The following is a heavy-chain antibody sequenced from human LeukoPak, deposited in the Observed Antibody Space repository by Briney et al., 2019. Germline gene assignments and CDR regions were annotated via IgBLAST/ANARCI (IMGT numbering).Heavy chain of an antibody. CDR3: ARDGGQHYGFWSGYPRNDAFDI. D-gene: IGHD3-3*01. CDR2: IKQDGSEK. CDR1: GFTFSSYW. V-gene: IGHV3-7*01. Sequence: GGSLRLSCAASGFTFSSYWMSWVRQAPGKGLEWVANIKQDGSEKYYVDSVKGRFTISRDNAKNSLYLQMNSLRAEDTAVYYCARDGGQHYGFWSGYPRNDAFDIWGQGTMVTVSS. J-gene: IGHJ3*02.